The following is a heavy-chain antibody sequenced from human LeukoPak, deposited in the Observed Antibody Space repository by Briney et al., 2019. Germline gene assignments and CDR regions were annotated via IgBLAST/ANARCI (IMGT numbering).Heavy chain of an antibody. CDR2: IYHSGST. CDR3: AAAFDYVGAFDI. D-gene: IGHD4-17*01. Sequence: SETLSLTCIVSGGSISSGGYSWSWIRQPPGKGLEWIGYIYHSGSTYYNPSLKSRVTISVDRSKNQFSLKLSSVTAADTAVYYCAAAFDYVGAFDIWGQGTMVTVSS. J-gene: IGHJ3*02. CDR1: GGSISSGGYS. V-gene: IGHV4-30-2*01.